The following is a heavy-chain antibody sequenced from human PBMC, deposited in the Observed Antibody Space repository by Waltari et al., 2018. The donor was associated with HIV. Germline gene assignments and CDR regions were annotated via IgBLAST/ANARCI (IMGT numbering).Heavy chain of an antibody. Sequence: QVHLEQWGAGLVKPSETLSVTCPVYNASFDTSYWAWVRQAPGKGLVGIGEVNSDGRPFYCPSLQSRASAFLDASKRKFSLRRTSATAADTAVYFCVRGPNWQLGGLDVWGRGTTVIVSS. CDR3: VRGPNWQLGGLDV. CDR1: NASFDTSY. CDR2: VNSDGRP. V-gene: IGHV4-34*01. J-gene: IGHJ6*02. D-gene: IGHD1-1*01.